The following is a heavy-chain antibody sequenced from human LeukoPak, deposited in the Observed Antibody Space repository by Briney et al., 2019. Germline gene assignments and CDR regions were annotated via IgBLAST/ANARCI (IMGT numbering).Heavy chain of an antibody. D-gene: IGHD1-26*01. CDR1: GYTFTSYG. CDR3: ARDHVSGSYFGNNWFDR. J-gene: IGHJ5*02. CDR2: ISAYNGNT. Sequence: ASVKVSCKASGYTFTSYGISWVRQAPGQGLEWMGWISAYNGNTNYAQKLQGRVTMTTDTSTSTAYMKLRSLRSDDTAVCYCARDHVSGSYFGNNWFDRWGQGTLVTVSS. V-gene: IGHV1-18*01.